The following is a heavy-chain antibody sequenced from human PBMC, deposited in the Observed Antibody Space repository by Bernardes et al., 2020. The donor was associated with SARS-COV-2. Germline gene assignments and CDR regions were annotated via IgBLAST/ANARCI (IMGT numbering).Heavy chain of an antibody. V-gene: IGHV3-53*01. Sequence: GSSLRLSCAASGFTVSSNYMSWVRQAPGKGLEWVSVIYSGGSTYYADSVKGRFTISRDNSKNTLYLQMNSLRAEDTAVYYCARVEYSFGMDVWGQGTTVTVSS. CDR2: IYSGGST. D-gene: IGHD6-6*01. CDR3: ARVEYSFGMDV. CDR1: GFTVSSNY. J-gene: IGHJ6*02.